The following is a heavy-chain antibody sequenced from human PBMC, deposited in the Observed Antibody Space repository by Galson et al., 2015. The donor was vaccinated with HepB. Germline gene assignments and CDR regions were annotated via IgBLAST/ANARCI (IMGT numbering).Heavy chain of an antibody. D-gene: IGHD1-20*01. J-gene: IGHJ4*02. Sequence: SVKVSCKASGGTFSSYAISWVRQAPGQGLEWMGGIIPILGIANYAQKFQGRVTITADKSTSTAYMELSSLRSEDTAVYYCASGRRSYNWNDYFDYWGQGTLVTVSS. CDR2: IIPILGIA. CDR1: GGTFSSYA. V-gene: IGHV1-69*10. CDR3: ASGRRSYNWNDYFDY.